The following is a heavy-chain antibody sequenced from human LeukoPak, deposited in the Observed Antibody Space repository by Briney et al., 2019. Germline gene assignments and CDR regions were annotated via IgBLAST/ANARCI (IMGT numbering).Heavy chain of an antibody. CDR1: GYSISTGYY. Sequence: SETLSLTCTVSGYSISTGYYWGWIRQPPGKGLEWIGSIYYSGSTYYNPSLKSRVTISVDTSKNQFSLKLSSVTAADTAVYYCARQYFLILSLYYFDYWGQGTLVTVSS. CDR3: ARQYFLILSLYYFDY. D-gene: IGHD3-10*02. J-gene: IGHJ4*02. V-gene: IGHV4-38-2*02. CDR2: IYYSGST.